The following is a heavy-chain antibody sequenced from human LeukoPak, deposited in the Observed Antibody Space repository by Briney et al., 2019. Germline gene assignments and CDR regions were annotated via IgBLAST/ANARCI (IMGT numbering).Heavy chain of an antibody. CDR2: IYSCGST. J-gene: IGHJ3*02. V-gene: IGHV3-66*03. CDR1: GFTVSSNY. Sequence: GGSLRLSCAASGFTVSSNYMSWVRQAPGRGLEWVSVIYSCGSTYYADSVKGRFTISRDNSKNTLYLQMNRLRAEDTAVYYCARNRYYGGTDDAFDIWGQGTMVTVSS. CDR3: ARNRYYGGTDDAFDI. D-gene: IGHD4-23*01.